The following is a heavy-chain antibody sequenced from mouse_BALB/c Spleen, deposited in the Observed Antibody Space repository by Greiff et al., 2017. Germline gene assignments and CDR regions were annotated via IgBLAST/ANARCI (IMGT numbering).Heavy chain of an antibody. D-gene: IGHD1-1*01. CDR1: GFTFSDYY. Sequence: EVQVVESGGGLVKPGGSLKLSCAASGFTFSDYYLYWVRQTPEKRLEWVATISDGGSYTYYPDSVKGRFTISRDNAKNNLYLQMSSLKSEDTAMYYCARDQFITTVRKGFAYWGQGTLVTVSA. V-gene: IGHV5-4*02. J-gene: IGHJ3*01. CDR3: ARDQFITTVRKGFAY. CDR2: ISDGGSYT.